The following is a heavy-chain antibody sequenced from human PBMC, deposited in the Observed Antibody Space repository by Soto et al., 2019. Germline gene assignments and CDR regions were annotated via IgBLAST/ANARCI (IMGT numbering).Heavy chain of an antibody. Sequence: QVQLVQSGAEVKKPGASVKVSCKASGYTFTSYAMHWVRQAPGQRLEWTAWINAGNGNTKYSQKFQGRVTITRDTSASTAYMELSSLRSEDTAVYYCARVSGWYYFDYWGQGTLVTVSS. D-gene: IGHD6-19*01. CDR1: GYTFTSYA. J-gene: IGHJ4*02. V-gene: IGHV1-3*01. CDR3: ARVSGWYYFDY. CDR2: INAGNGNT.